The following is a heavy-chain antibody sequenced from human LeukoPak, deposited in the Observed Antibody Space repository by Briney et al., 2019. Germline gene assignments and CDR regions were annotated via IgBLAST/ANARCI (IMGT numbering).Heavy chain of an antibody. CDR1: GFTFSNYA. CDR2: ISAGGGGT. J-gene: IGHJ4*02. Sequence: GGSPRLSCAASGFTFSNYAMIWVRQAPGKGLEWVSAISAGGGGTYYADSVKGRFTISRDNSRNTLYLQMSSLRAEGTAFYYCAKDSNWNPNYFEYWGQGTLVTVSS. D-gene: IGHD1-1*01. CDR3: AKDSNWNPNYFEY. V-gene: IGHV3-23*01.